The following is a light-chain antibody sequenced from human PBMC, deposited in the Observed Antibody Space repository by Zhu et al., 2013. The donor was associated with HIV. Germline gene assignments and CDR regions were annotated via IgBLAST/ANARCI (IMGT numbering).Light chain of an antibody. CDR1: QSVSGN. V-gene: IGKV3D-15*01. J-gene: IGKJ2*04. CDR3: QQYGNGCS. CDR2: GAS. Sequence: EIALTQSPATLSVSPGERATLSCRASQSVSGNLAWYQQKPGQTPRLLISGASARATGVPARFSGSGSGTEYTLTISSLQSDDFALYYCQQYGNGCSFGQGTKLEIK.